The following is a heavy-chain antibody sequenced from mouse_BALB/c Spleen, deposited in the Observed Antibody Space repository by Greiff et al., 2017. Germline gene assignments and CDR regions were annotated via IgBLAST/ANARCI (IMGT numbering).Heavy chain of an antibody. CDR1: GFSLSTSGMG. Sequence: QVTLKESGPGILQPSQTLSLTCSFSGFSLSTSGMGVSWIRQPSGKGLEWLAHIYWDDDKRYNPSLKSRLTISKDTSNNQVFLKITSVDTADTATYYCARRALYYDYSYAMDYWGQGTSVTVSS. CDR2: IYWDDDK. V-gene: IGHV8-12*01. D-gene: IGHD2-4*01. CDR3: ARRALYYDYSYAMDY. J-gene: IGHJ4*01.